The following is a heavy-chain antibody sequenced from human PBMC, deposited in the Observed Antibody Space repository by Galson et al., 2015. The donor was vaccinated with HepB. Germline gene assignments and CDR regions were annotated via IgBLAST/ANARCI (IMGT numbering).Heavy chain of an antibody. D-gene: IGHD3-16*01. Sequence: SCKASGYTFSSFGITWVRQAPGQGLEWMGWISVYNGETKYPQKLQGRVTMTTDTSTSTAYMELRSLRSDDTAVYFCARGADYDAYNIWGQGTMVIVSS. V-gene: IGHV1-18*01. CDR3: ARGADYDAYNI. J-gene: IGHJ3*02. CDR1: GYTFSSFG. CDR2: ISVYNGET.